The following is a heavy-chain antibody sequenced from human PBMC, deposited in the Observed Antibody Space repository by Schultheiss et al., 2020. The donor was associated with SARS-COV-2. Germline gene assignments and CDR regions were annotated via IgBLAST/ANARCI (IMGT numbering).Heavy chain of an antibody. CDR2: ISYDGSNK. CDR3: ARDRDDFWRGEHYMDV. CDR1: GFTFSSYA. J-gene: IGHJ6*03. D-gene: IGHD3-3*01. Sequence: GESLKISCAASGFTFSSYAMHWVRQAPGKGLEWVAVISYDGSNKYYADSVKGRFTISRDNSKNTLYLQMNSLRAEDTAVYYCARDRDDFWRGEHYMDVWGKGTTVTVSS. V-gene: IGHV3-30*01.